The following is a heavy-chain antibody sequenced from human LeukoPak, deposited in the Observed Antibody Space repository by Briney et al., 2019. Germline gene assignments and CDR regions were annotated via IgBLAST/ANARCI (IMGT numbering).Heavy chain of an antibody. CDR2: IVVGSGNT. D-gene: IGHD3-10*01. V-gene: IGHV1-58*02. J-gene: IGHJ6*03. CDR1: GFTFTSSA. CDR3: AADNLLYGSGYYMDV. Sequence: EASVRVSCKASGFTFTSSAMQWVRQARGQRLEWIGWIVVGSGNTNYAQKFQERVTITRDMSTSTAYMELSSLRSEDTAVYYCAADNLLYGSGYYMDVWGKGTTVTVSS.